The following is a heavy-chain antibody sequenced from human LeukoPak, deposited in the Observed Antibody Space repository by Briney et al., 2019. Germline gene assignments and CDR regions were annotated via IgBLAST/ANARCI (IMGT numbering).Heavy chain of an antibody. V-gene: IGHV3-43D*03. D-gene: IGHD6-6*01. Sequence: PGGSLRLSCAASGFTFDDYAMHWVRQAPGKGLEWVSLISWDGGSTYYADSVKGRFTISRDNSKNSLYLQMSSLRAEDTALYYCATALLAARPRYYYYYMDVWGKGTTVTVSS. CDR3: ATALLAARPRYYYYYMDV. CDR2: ISWDGGST. CDR1: GFTFDDYA. J-gene: IGHJ6*03.